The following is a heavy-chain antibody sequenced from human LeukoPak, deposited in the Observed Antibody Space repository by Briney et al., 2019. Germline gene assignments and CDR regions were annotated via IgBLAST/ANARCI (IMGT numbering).Heavy chain of an antibody. J-gene: IGHJ4*02. V-gene: IGHV3-72*01. CDR3: AVYSSSWFIDS. CDR1: GFTFSDHY. D-gene: IGHD6-13*01. Sequence: PGGFLRLSCAASGFTFSDHYMDWVRQAPGKGLEWVGRTRNKANSYTTEYAASVKGRFTISRDDSKNSLYLQMNSLKTEDTAVYYCAVYSSSWFIDSWGQGTLVTVSS. CDR2: TRNKANSYTT.